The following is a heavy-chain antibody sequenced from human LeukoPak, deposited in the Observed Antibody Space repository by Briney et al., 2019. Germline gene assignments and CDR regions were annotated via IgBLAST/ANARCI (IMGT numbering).Heavy chain of an antibody. CDR3: ARAAASRYGFDP. CDR1: GGSISSSSYY. V-gene: IGHV4-39*07. J-gene: IGHJ5*02. CDR2: VYYSGST. D-gene: IGHD1-1*01. Sequence: PSETLSLTCTVSGGSISSSSYYWGWIRQPPGKGPEWIGSVYYSGSTYYNPSLKSRVTISVDTSKNQFSLKLSSVTAADTAVYYCARAAASRYGFDPWGQGTLVTVSS.